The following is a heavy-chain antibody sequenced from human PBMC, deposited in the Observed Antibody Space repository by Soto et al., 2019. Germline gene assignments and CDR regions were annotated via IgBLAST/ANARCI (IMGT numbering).Heavy chain of an antibody. D-gene: IGHD4-17*01. CDR2: ISYDESSK. Sequence: QVQLVESGGGVVQPGRSLRLSCAASGFTFSILGMHWVRQTPDKGLQWVAVISYDESSKYYADSVRGRFTISRDNSKNPLHLQMTSLSAEDTAVYYGAKDHNGAHFGYWGQGTLVTVSS. J-gene: IGHJ4*02. V-gene: IGHV3-30*18. CDR3: AKDHNGAHFGY. CDR1: GFTFSILG.